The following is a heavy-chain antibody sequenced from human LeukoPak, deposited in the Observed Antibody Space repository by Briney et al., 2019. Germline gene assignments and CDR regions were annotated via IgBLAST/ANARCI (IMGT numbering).Heavy chain of an antibody. D-gene: IGHD3-9*01. V-gene: IGHV4-34*01. Sequence: TSETLSLTCAVYGGSFSGYYWSWIRQPPGKGLEWIGEINHSGSTNYNPSLKSRVTISVDTSKNQLSLKLSSVTAADTAVYYCARGGKLRYFDWPPDYWGQGTLVTVSS. CDR1: GGSFSGYY. CDR3: ARGGKLRYFDWPPDY. CDR2: INHSGST. J-gene: IGHJ4*02.